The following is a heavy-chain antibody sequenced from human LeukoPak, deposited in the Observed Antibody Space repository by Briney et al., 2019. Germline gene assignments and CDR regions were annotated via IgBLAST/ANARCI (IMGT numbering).Heavy chain of an antibody. D-gene: IGHD2-2*01. CDR2: INPDTGGT. CDR3: ATQYQVVPR. J-gene: IGHJ4*02. Sequence: GASVTVSCKASGYTFTDSYVHWVRQAPGQGLEWMGWINPDTGGTKNAQKFQSRVTMTRDTSINTAYMQLSGLRSDDTAVYYCATQYQVVPRWGQGTQVTVSS. V-gene: IGHV1-2*02. CDR1: GYTFTDSY.